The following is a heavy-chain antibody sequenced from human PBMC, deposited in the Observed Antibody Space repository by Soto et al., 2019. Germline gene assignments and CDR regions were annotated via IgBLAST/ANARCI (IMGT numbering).Heavy chain of an antibody. CDR2: INPSSGST. J-gene: IGHJ4*02. V-gene: IGHV1-2*04. CDR1: GYIFTSYY. CDR3: ARGSRDDFWSGYYCDY. D-gene: IGHD3-3*01. Sequence: ASVKVSCKASGYIFTSYYMHWVRQAPGQGLEWMGIINPSSGSTNYAQKFQGWVTMTRDTSISTAYMELSRLRSDDTAVYYCARGSRDDFWSGYYCDYWSQGTLVTVSS.